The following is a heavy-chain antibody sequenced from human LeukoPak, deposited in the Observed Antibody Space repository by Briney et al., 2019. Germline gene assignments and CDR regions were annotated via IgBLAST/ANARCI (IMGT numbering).Heavy chain of an antibody. CDR3: ARDRWFRS. V-gene: IGHV4-59*13. CDR2: ISYSGST. J-gene: IGHJ5*02. D-gene: IGHD4-23*01. CDR1: GDSISSYY. Sequence: SETLSLTCTVSGDSISSYYWSWIRPPPGKGLEWIGYISYSGSTNYNPSLKSRVTISVDTSKNQFSLKLSSVTAADTAVYYCARDRWFRSWGQGTLVTVSS.